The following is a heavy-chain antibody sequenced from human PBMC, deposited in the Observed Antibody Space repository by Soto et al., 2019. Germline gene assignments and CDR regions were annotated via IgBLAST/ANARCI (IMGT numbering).Heavy chain of an antibody. D-gene: IGHD6-19*01. CDR2: IYYSGST. Sequence: SETLSLTCTVSGGSISWGGYYWSWIRRHPGKGLEWIGYIYYSGSTYYNPSLKSRVTISVDTSKNQFSVKLSSVTAADTAVYFCAKSRLEQYFFDYWGQGTLVTVSS. CDR3: AKSRLEQYFFDY. CDR1: GGSISWGGYY. J-gene: IGHJ4*02. V-gene: IGHV4-31*03.